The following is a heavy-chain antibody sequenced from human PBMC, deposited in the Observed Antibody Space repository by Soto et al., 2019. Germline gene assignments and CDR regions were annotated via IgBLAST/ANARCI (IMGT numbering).Heavy chain of an antibody. V-gene: IGHV1-69*12. CDR3: ARIIAARPRFDY. Sequence: QVQLVQSGAEVKKPGSSVKVSCKASGGTFSSYAISWVRQAPGQGLEWMGGGIPIFGTANYAQKCQGRVTITADESTTTAYMELSSLRSEDTAVYYCARIIAARPRFDYWGQGTLVTVSS. J-gene: IGHJ4*02. D-gene: IGHD6-6*01. CDR2: GIPIFGTA. CDR1: GGTFSSYA.